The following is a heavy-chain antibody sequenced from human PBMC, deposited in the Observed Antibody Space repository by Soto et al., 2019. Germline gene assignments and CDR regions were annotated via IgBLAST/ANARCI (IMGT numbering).Heavy chain of an antibody. V-gene: IGHV4-4*07. D-gene: IGHD6-13*01. CDR1: GDSLSSYY. CDR2: IDASGNA. CDR3: ERYSIHWCQPEGIDV. J-gene: IGHJ6*01. Sequence: VHLQESGPGLVKASETLSLTCTVSGDSLSSYYWNWIRQPAGKGLEWIGRIDASGNANYNPSLKIHVIMSLDTPKKQYSLRRTSVTAEDPAVYYCERYSIHWCQPEGIDVWGQVNTVTLSS.